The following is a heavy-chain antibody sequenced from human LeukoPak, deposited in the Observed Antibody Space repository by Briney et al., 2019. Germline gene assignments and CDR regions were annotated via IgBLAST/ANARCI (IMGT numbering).Heavy chain of an antibody. CDR1: GGTVSSYT. J-gene: IGHJ4*02. D-gene: IGHD3-22*01. V-gene: IGHV1-69*04. CDR3: AREPLHYYYDSSGYS. CDR2: IIPILGIA. Sequence: GASLKVYCKASGGTVSSYTIGWVRQAPGQGLEWMGRIIPILGIANYAQKFQGRVTITADKSTSTAYMELSSLRSEDTAVYYCAREPLHYYYDSSGYSWGQGTLVTVSS.